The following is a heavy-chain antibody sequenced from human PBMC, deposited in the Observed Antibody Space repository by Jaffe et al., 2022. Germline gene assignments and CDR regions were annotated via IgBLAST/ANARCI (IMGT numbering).Heavy chain of an antibody. Sequence: EVQLVESGGVVVQPGGSLRLSCAASGFTFDDYAMHWVRQAPGKGLEWVSLISWDGGSTYYADSVKGRFTISRDNSKNSLYLQMNSLRAEDTALYYCAKDLAVAGTRYYFDYWGQGTLVTVSS. CDR1: GFTFDDYA. D-gene: IGHD6-19*01. CDR2: ISWDGGST. J-gene: IGHJ4*02. V-gene: IGHV3-43D*04. CDR3: AKDLAVAGTRYYFDY.